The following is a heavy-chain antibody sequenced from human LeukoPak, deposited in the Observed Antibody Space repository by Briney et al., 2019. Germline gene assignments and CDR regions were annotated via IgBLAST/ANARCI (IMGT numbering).Heavy chain of an antibody. J-gene: IGHJ4*02. CDR2: FDPEDGET. Sequence: ASVKVSCKVSGYTLTELSMHWVRQAPGKGIEWMGGFDPEDGETIYAQKFQGRVTMTEDTSTDTAYMELSSLRSEDTAVYYCATGPYYYDSSGPSDYWGQGTLVTVSS. CDR1: GYTLTELS. D-gene: IGHD3-22*01. CDR3: ATGPYYYDSSGPSDY. V-gene: IGHV1-24*01.